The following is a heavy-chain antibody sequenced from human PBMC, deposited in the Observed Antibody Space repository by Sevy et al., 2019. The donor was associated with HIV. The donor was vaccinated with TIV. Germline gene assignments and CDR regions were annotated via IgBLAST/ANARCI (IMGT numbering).Heavy chain of an antibody. D-gene: IGHD1-26*01. J-gene: IGHJ4*02. CDR3: AQKTFGRFDS. Sequence: GGSLRLSCAASGFSFSAYWMNWVRQAPGKGLEWVANIKPDGSDKHYVDSAEGRFTIARDNAKNSLYLQMTSLRVEDTSMYYCAQKTFGRFDSWGQGTLVTVSS. CDR2: IKPDGSDK. CDR1: GFSFSAYW. V-gene: IGHV3-7*01.